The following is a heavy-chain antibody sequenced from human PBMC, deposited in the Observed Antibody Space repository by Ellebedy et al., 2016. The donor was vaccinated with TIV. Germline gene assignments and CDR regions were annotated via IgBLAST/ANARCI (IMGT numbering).Heavy chain of an antibody. V-gene: IGHV3-53*01. J-gene: IGHJ4*02. CDR2: IYSGGST. CDR3: VRGNEQLGRWGAFDY. Sequence: GGSLRLSXAASGFTFSSHWMNWVRQAPGKGLEWVSVIYSGGSTYYADSVKGRFTISRDNSKNTLYLQMNSLRAEDTAVYYCVRGNEQLGRWGAFDYWGQGTLVTVSS. D-gene: IGHD6-6*01. CDR1: GFTFSSHW.